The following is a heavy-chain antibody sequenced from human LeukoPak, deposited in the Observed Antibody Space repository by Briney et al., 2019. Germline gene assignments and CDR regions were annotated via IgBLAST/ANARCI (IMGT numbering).Heavy chain of an antibody. D-gene: IGHD6-6*01. CDR2: IRYDGSK. J-gene: IGHJ4*02. Sequence: GGSLRLSCVGSTFTFSDYGMHWVRQAPGKGLEWVAFIRYDGSKYYADSVKGRFTISRDNSKNTLYLQMNSLRAEDTAVYYCAKDLSNYLDYWGQGTLVTVSS. V-gene: IGHV3-30*02. CDR1: TFTFSDYG. CDR3: AKDLSNYLDY.